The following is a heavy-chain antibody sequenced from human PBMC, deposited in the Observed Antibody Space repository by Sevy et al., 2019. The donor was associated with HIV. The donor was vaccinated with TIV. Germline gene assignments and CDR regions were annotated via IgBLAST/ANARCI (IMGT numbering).Heavy chain of an antibody. CDR2: IKSKTDDGTV. Sequence: GGSLRLSCAASGFTFRNAWMNWVRQVPGKGLEWVGRIKSKTDDGTVDYAAPVKCRVTISRDDSQNTLNLEMSSLKTDDTAVYYCATSLRAVAAPWGDFDYWGQGTLVTVSS. J-gene: IGHJ4*02. CDR3: ATSLRAVAAPWGDFDY. CDR1: GFTFRNAW. V-gene: IGHV3-15*01. D-gene: IGHD6-19*01.